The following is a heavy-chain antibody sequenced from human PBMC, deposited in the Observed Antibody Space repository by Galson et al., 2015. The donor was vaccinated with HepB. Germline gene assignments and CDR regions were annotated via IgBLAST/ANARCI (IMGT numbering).Heavy chain of an antibody. D-gene: IGHD2-15*01. V-gene: IGHV6-1*01. CDR2: TYYRSKWYN. CDR1: GDSVSSNSAA. CDR3: ARGRVVAASNYYYYGMDV. J-gene: IGHJ6*02. Sequence: CALPGDSVSSNSAAWNWIRQSPSRGLEWLGRTYYRSKWYNDYAVSVKSRITINPDTSKNQFSLQLNSVTPEDTAVYYCARGRVVAASNYYYYGMDVWGQGTTVTVSS.